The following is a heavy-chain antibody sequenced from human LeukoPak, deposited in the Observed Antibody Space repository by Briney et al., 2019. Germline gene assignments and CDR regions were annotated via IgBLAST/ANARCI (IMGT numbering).Heavy chain of an antibody. D-gene: IGHD6-13*01. Sequence: ASVKVSCTASGYTFTGYYMHWVRQAPGQGLEWMGWIIPNSGGTNYAQKFQGRVTMTRDTSISTAYMELSRLRSDDTAVYYCARPSSSWYSCVDYWGQGTLVTVSS. V-gene: IGHV1-2*02. CDR3: ARPSSSWYSCVDY. CDR2: IIPNSGGT. J-gene: IGHJ4*02. CDR1: GYTFTGYY.